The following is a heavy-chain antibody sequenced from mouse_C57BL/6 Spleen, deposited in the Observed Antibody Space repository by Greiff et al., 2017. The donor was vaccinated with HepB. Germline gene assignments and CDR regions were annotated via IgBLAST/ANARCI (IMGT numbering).Heavy chain of an antibody. CDR2: IDPSDSET. D-gene: IGHD2-3*01. CDR3: ARHYDGYYYAMDY. J-gene: IGHJ4*01. CDR1: GYTFTSYW. V-gene: IGHV1-52*01. Sequence: VQLQQPGAELVRPGSSVKLSCKASGYTFTSYWMHWVQQRPIQGLEWIGNIDPSDSETHYNQKFKDKATLTVDKSSSTAYMQLSSLTSEDSAVYYCARHYDGYYYAMDYWGQGTSVTVSS.